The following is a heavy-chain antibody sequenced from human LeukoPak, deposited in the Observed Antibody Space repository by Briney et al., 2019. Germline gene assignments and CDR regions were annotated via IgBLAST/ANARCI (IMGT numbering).Heavy chain of an antibody. CDR2: IGQDGSEN. CDR1: GFTFSNYW. Sequence: GGSLRLSCAASGFTFSNYWMNWVRQAPGKGREWVASIGQDGSENYYVDSVKGRFTISRDNAKNSLYLQMNSLIVEDTAVYYCATGGGWYFDYWGQGALITASS. D-gene: IGHD6-19*01. CDR3: ATGGGWYFDY. J-gene: IGHJ4*02. V-gene: IGHV3-7*01.